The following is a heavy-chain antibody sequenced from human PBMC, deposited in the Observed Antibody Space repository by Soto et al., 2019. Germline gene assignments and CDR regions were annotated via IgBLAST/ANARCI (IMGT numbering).Heavy chain of an antibody. CDR3: ARVLPYSSSQMGFRLNWFDP. CDR2: ISAYNGNT. D-gene: IGHD6-13*01. J-gene: IGHJ5*02. CDR1: GYTFTSYG. Sequence: ASVKVSCKASGYTFTSYGISWVRQAPGQGLEWMGWISAYNGNTNYAQKLQGRVTMTTDTSTSTAYMELRSLRSDDTAVYYCARVLPYSSSQMGFRLNWFDPWGQGTLVTVSS. V-gene: IGHV1-18*01.